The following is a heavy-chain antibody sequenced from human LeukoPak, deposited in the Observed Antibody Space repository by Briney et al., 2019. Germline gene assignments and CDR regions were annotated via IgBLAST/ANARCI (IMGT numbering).Heavy chain of an antibody. D-gene: IGHD2-15*01. CDR1: GFTFDDYA. J-gene: IGHJ4*02. Sequence: GGSLRLSCAASGFTFDDYAMHWVRQAPGKGLEWVSGISWNSGSIGYADSVKGRFTISRDNAKNSLYLQMNSLRAEDTALYYCTKGAVAGTPGYFDYGGQGTLVSVSS. CDR3: TKGAVAGTPGYFDY. CDR2: ISWNSGSI. V-gene: IGHV3-9*01.